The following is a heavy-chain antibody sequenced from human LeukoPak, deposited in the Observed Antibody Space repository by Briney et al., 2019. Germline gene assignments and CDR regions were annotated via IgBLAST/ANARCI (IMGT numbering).Heavy chain of an antibody. Sequence: PSETLSLTCTVSGGSISSYYWSWIRQPAGKGLEWIGRIYTSGSTNYNPSLKSRVTMSVDTSKNQFSLKLSSVTAADTAVYYCARIALPYNWNDDGSDYYYYMDVWGKGTTVTISS. CDR3: ARIALPYNWNDDGSDYYYYMDV. CDR1: GGSISSYY. CDR2: IYTSGST. D-gene: IGHD1-1*01. J-gene: IGHJ6*03. V-gene: IGHV4-4*07.